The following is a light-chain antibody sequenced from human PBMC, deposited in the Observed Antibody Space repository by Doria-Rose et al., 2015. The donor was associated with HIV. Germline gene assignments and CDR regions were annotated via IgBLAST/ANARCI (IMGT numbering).Light chain of an antibody. Sequence: QSALIQPASVSGSPGQSITISCTGTSSDVGGYNYVSWYQQHPGKAPKLMTYEVSNRPSGVSNRFSGSKSGNTASLTISGLQAEDEADYYCSSYTSSGTRVFGGGTKLTVL. CDR2: EVS. J-gene: IGLJ3*02. CDR1: SSDVGGYNY. CDR3: SSYTSSGTRV. V-gene: IGLV2-14*01.